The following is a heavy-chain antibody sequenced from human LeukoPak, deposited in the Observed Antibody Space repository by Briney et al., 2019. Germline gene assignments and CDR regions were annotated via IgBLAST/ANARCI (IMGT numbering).Heavy chain of an antibody. J-gene: IGHJ4*02. Sequence: SETLSLTCTVSGGSISSYYWSWIRQPPGKGLEWIGYIYYRGTINYNPSLKSRVTVSIDTSKNQFSLKLSSVTAADTAVYHCARAHYSGSGTYYNRAFDYWGQGTLVTVSS. CDR2: IYYRGTI. CDR1: GGSISSYY. V-gene: IGHV4-59*01. D-gene: IGHD3-10*01. CDR3: ARAHYSGSGTYYNRAFDY.